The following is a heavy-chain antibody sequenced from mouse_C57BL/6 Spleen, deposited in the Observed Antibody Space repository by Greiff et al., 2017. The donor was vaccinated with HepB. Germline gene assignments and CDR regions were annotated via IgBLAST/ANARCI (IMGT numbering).Heavy chain of an antibody. CDR1: GFTFSNYW. J-gene: IGHJ4*01. Sequence: EVQGVESGGGLVQPGGSMKLSCVASGFTFSNYWMNWVRQAPEKGLEWVAQIRLKSDNYATHYAESVKGRFTISRDDSKSSVYLQMNNLRAEDTGIYYCISMDYWGQGTSVTVSS. V-gene: IGHV6-3*01. CDR3: ISMDY. CDR2: IRLKSDNYAT.